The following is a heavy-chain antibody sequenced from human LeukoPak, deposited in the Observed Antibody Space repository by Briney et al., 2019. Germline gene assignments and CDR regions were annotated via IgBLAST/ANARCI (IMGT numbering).Heavy chain of an antibody. Sequence: SETLSLTCTVSGGSISSYYWSWIRQPPGKGLEWIGYIYYSGYTNYNPSLKSRVAISVDTSKNQFSLRLSSVTAADTAVYYCARSDNSGWLDYWGQGTLVTVSS. J-gene: IGHJ4*02. CDR1: GGSISSYY. V-gene: IGHV4-59*01. CDR3: ARSDNSGWLDY. D-gene: IGHD6-19*01. CDR2: IYYSGYT.